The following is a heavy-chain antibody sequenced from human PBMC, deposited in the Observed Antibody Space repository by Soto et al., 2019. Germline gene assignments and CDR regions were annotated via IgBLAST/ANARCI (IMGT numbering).Heavy chain of an antibody. CDR2: MNPKSGDA. Sequence: QVQLVQSGAEVKKPGASVKVSCKASGYTFTSNDIYWLRQAPGQGPEWMGWMNPKSGDARYAQKFQDRLIMTRDTSITTAYMELTSLTSEDTAVYYCAGGRPGGGVKRSWFDPWGQGTLGTVSS. V-gene: IGHV1-8*01. J-gene: IGHJ5*02. CDR3: AGGRPGGGVKRSWFDP. CDR1: GYTFTSND. D-gene: IGHD2-8*02.